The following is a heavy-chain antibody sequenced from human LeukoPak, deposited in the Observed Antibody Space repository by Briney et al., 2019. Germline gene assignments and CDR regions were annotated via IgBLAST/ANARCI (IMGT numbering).Heavy chain of an antibody. CDR2: IYHRGSA. CDR1: GYSISNGYY. V-gene: IGHV4-38-2*02. Sequence: PSETLSLTCTVSGYSISNGYYWGWIRQPPGKGLEWIGSIYHRGSASYNPSVESRVTISVDTSKNQFSLKLSSVTAADTAVYYCARDSGLYGAQNSFDYWGQGTLVTVSS. CDR3: ARDSGLYGAQNSFDY. J-gene: IGHJ4*02. D-gene: IGHD4-17*01.